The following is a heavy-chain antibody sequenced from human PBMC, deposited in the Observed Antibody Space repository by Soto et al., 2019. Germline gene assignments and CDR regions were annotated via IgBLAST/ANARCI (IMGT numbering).Heavy chain of an antibody. CDR3: AKDLGYCSSTSCRPSTFDY. D-gene: IGHD2-2*01. CDR1: GFTFSSYA. Sequence: GGSLRLSCAASGFTFSSYAMSWVRQAPGKGLEWVSAISGSGGSTYYADSVKGWFTISRDNSKNTLYLQMNSLRAEDTAVYYCAKDLGYCSSTSCRPSTFDYWGQGTLVNVSS. V-gene: IGHV3-23*01. J-gene: IGHJ4*02. CDR2: ISGSGGST.